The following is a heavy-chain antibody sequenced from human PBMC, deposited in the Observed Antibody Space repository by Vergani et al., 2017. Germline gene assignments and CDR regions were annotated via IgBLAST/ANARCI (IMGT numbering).Heavy chain of an antibody. CDR1: GYTFTSYY. CDR3: ARGYSGRNWFDP. CDR2: FNPSGGST. D-gene: IGHD5-12*01. Sequence: QVQLVQSGAEVKKPGASVKVSCKASGYTFTSYYMHWVRQAPGQGLEWMGIFNPSGGSTSYAQKFQGRVTMTRDASTSTVYMEPSSLRSEDTTVYYCARGYSGRNWFDPWGQGTLVTVSS. J-gene: IGHJ5*02. V-gene: IGHV1-46*03.